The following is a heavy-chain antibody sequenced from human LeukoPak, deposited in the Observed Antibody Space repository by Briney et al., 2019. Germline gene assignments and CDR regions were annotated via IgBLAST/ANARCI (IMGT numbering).Heavy chain of an antibody. V-gene: IGHV4-4*07. D-gene: IGHD3-10*01. J-gene: IGHJ4*02. CDR2: MDISGST. CDR1: GGSIVSHY. Sequence: SETLSLTCTVSGGSIVSHYWNWIRQPAGKGLEWIGRMDISGSTNYNPSLQSRVTSSLDTSKNQFSLKLTSVTAADTAVYYCARYSGTGYGLFYFDYWGQGTLVVVSS. CDR3: ARYSGTGYGLFYFDY.